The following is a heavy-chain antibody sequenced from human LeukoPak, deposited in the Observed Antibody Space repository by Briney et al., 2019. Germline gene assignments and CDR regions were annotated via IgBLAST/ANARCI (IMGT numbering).Heavy chain of an antibody. Sequence: ASVKVSCKASGGIFNNYAITWVRQATGQGLEWMGWMNPNSGNTGYAQKFQGRVTMTRNTSISTAYMELSSLRSEDTAVYYCASLQTHYDFWSGYYNYYYGMDVWGQGTTVTVSS. D-gene: IGHD3-3*01. V-gene: IGHV1-8*01. J-gene: IGHJ6*02. CDR3: ASLQTHYDFWSGYYNYYYGMDV. CDR2: MNPNSGNT. CDR1: GGIFNNYA.